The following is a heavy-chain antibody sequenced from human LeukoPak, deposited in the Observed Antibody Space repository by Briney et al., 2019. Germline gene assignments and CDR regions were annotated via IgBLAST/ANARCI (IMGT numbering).Heavy chain of an antibody. D-gene: IGHD3-10*01. CDR1: GLTFSTYW. V-gene: IGHV3-33*08. CDR2: IWYDGSNK. Sequence: GGSLRLSCAASGLTFSTYWMSWVRQAPGKGLEWVAVIWYDGSNKYYADSVKGRFTISRDNSKNTLYLQMNSLRAEDTAVYYCAREAGGSGSYYSYYYGMDVWGQGTTVTVSS. J-gene: IGHJ6*02. CDR3: AREAGGSGSYYSYYYGMDV.